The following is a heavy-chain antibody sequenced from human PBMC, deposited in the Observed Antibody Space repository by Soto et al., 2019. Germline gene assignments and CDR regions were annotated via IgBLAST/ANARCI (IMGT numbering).Heavy chain of an antibody. V-gene: IGHV1-69*02. Sequence: QVQLVQSGAEVKKPGSSVKVSCKASGGTFSYYSFNWVRQAPGQGLEWMGRIITLLNQKTYAQKFQDRLTITADKSTGTDYMELSSLRSADMAVSFCASQCHDTIVVVPTPMSYLDLWARGTLVSVSS. CDR3: ASQCHDTIVVVPTPMSYLDL. D-gene: IGHD2-2*01. CDR1: GGTFSYYS. J-gene: IGHJ2*01. CDR2: IITLLNQK.